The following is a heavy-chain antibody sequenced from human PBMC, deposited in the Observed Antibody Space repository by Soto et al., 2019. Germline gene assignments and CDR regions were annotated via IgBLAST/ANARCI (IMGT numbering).Heavy chain of an antibody. CDR3: ARAYNEYYDFWSGSGDYYYGMDV. Sequence: ASVKVSCKASGYTFTSYDINWVRQATGQGLEWMGWMNPNSGNTGYAQKFQGRVTMTRNTSISTAYMELSSLRSEDTAVYYCARAYNEYYDFWSGSGDYYYGMDVWGQGTTVTVSS. D-gene: IGHD3-3*01. V-gene: IGHV1-8*01. CDR1: GYTFTSYD. J-gene: IGHJ6*02. CDR2: MNPNSGNT.